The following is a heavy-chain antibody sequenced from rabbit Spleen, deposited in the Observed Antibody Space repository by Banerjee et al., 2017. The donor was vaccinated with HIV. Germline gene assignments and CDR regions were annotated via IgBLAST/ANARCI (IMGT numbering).Heavy chain of an antibody. Sequence: QEQLVEYGGDLVQPGGTLTLTCKVSGIDFSSWYYMCWVRQAPEKGLEWIGCIGTGDGSTYYATWAKGRFTISRTSSTTVTLRMTSLTAADRATYFCARDLLGVIGWNFYLWGPGTLVTVS. J-gene: IGHJ4*01. CDR1: GIDFSSWYY. CDR3: ARDLLGVIGWNFYL. CDR2: IGTGDGST. D-gene: IGHD1-1*01. V-gene: IGHV1S45*01.